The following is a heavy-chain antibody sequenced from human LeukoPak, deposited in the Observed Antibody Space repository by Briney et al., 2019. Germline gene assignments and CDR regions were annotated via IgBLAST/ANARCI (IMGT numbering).Heavy chain of an antibody. Sequence: GTSLRLSCAASGFTFSNYGMHWVRQAPGQGRDWVAVIWYDGSNKYYADSVKGRFTISRDYYKNTLYLQVKSLRAEDTALYYCARDPPHYSSSWYYFDYWGQGTLVTVSS. CDR2: IWYDGSNK. CDR3: ARDPPHYSSSWYYFDY. J-gene: IGHJ4*02. V-gene: IGHV3-33*01. CDR1: GFTFSNYG. D-gene: IGHD6-13*01.